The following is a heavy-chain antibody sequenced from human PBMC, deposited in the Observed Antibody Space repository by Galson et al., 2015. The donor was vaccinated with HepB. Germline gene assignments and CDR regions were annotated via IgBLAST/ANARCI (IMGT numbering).Heavy chain of an antibody. CDR2: IWYDGSNK. J-gene: IGHJ4*02. V-gene: IGHV3-33*06. Sequence: SLRLSCAASGFTFSSYGMHWVRQAPGKGLEWVAVIWYDGSNKYYADSVKGRFTISRDNSKNTLYLQMSSLRAEDTAVYYCAKDGRPLWGAYWGQGTLVTASS. CDR1: GFTFSSYG. CDR3: AKDGRPLWGAY. D-gene: IGHD5-18*01.